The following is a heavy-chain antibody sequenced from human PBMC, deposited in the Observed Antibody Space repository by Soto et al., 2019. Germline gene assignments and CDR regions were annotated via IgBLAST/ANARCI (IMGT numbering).Heavy chain of an antibody. Sequence: GGSLRLSCAASGFTFSSYSMNWVRQAPGKGLEWVSYISSSSSTIYYADSVKGRFTISRDNAKNSPYLQMNSLRDEDTAVYYCARDLRGGTATYGMDVWGQGTTVTVSS. J-gene: IGHJ6*02. CDR3: ARDLRGGTATYGMDV. CDR2: ISSSSSTI. CDR1: GFTFSSYS. V-gene: IGHV3-48*02. D-gene: IGHD1-1*01.